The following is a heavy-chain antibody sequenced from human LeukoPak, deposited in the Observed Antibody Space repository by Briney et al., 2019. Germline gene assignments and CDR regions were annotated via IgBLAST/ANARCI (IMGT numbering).Heavy chain of an antibody. V-gene: IGHV3-33*01. D-gene: IGHD5-24*01. J-gene: IGHJ4*02. Sequence: SGGSLRLSCSASGFTFSSFGMHWVRQAPGKGLEWVTVIWYDGSKKYYADSVKGRFSISRDNGNNTLYLQMNSLRDEDTATYYCARDRGGDGYSGPDYWGQGTLVTVSS. CDR1: GFTFSSFG. CDR2: IWYDGSKK. CDR3: ARDRGGDGYSGPDY.